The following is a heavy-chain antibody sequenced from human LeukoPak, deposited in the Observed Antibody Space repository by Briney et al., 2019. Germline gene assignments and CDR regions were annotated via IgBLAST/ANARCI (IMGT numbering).Heavy chain of an antibody. V-gene: IGHV3-11*01. CDR2: ISSSGSTI. D-gene: IGHD3-10*01. CDR3: AREITMVRGVIYAFDI. J-gene: IGHJ3*02. Sequence: GGSLRLSCAASGFTFSDYYMSWIRQAPGKGLEWVSYISSSGSTIYYAGSVKGRFTISRDNAKNSLYLQMNSLRAEDTAVYYCAREITMVRGVIYAFDIWGQGTMVTVSS. CDR1: GFTFSDYY.